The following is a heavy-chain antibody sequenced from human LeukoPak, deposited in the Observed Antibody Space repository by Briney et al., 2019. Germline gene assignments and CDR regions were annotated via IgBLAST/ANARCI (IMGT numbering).Heavy chain of an antibody. CDR2: FAMIVDII. J-gene: IGHJ4*02. V-gene: IGHV3-23*05. D-gene: IGHD1-26*01. CDR1: GFTFNNYA. CDR3: AKGFHSGSFNELDY. Sequence: GGSLRLSCAGSGFTFNNYAMSWVRQAPGKGLEWVPGFAMIVDIIHYVDSVKGRFTISRDNSKNMLYLQMNSLRAEDTAVYYCAKGFHSGSFNELDYWGQGTLVTVSS.